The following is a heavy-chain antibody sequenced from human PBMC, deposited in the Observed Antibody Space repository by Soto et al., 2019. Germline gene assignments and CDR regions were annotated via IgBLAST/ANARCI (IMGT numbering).Heavy chain of an antibody. CDR3: ARGRSNSPMADYGDYDAY. D-gene: IGHD4-17*01. CDR1: GFTFSSYS. V-gene: IGHV3-21*01. J-gene: IGHJ4*02. Sequence: EVQLVESGGGLVKPGGSLRLSCAASGFTFSSYSMNWVRQAPGKGLEWVSSISSSSSDIYYADSVKGRFTISRDNAKNSLYLQMNSLRAEDTAVYYCARGRSNSPMADYGDYDAYWGQGTLVTVSS. CDR2: ISSSSSDI.